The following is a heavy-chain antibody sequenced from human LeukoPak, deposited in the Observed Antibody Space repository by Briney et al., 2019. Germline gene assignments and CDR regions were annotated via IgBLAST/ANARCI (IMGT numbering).Heavy chain of an antibody. CDR1: GFTFSSYW. Sequence: GGSLRLSCAASGFTFSSYWMSWARQAPGKGLEWVANIKQDGSEKYYVDSVKGRFTISRDNAKNSLYLQMSSLRAEDTAVYYCARVGYSGYDPLGFDYWGQGTLVTVSS. V-gene: IGHV3-7*01. D-gene: IGHD5-12*01. J-gene: IGHJ4*02. CDR3: ARVGYSGYDPLGFDY. CDR2: IKQDGSEK.